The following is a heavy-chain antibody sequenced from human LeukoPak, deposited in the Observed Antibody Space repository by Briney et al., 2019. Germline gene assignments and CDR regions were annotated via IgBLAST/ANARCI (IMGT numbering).Heavy chain of an antibody. V-gene: IGHV4-34*01. CDR3: ASTATVTADYYYYYGMDV. Sequence: SETLSLTCAVYGGSFSGYYWSWIRQPPGKGLEWIGEINHSGSTNYNPSLKSRVTISVDTSKNQFSLKLSPVTAADTAVYYCASTATVTADYYYYYGMDVWGQGTTVTVSS. J-gene: IGHJ6*02. CDR1: GGSFSGYY. D-gene: IGHD4-11*01. CDR2: INHSGST.